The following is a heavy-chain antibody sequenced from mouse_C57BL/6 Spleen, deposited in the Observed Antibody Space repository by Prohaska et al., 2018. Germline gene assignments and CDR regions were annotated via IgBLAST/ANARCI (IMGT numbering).Heavy chain of an antibody. D-gene: IGHD1-1*01. CDR3: AREDGQWAY. J-gene: IGHJ3*01. V-gene: IGHV9-3*01. Sequence: QIQLVQSGPELKKPGETVKISCKASGYTFTTYGMSWVKQAPGKGLKWMGWINTYSGVPTYADDFKGRFAFSLETSASTAYLQINNLKNEDTATYFCAREDGQWAYWGQGTLVTVSA. CDR2: INTYSGVP. CDR1: GYTFTTYG.